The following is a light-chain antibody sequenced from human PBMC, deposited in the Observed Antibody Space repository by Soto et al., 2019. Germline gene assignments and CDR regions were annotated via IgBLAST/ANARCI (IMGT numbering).Light chain of an antibody. CDR2: GAS. Sequence: EIVLTQSPGTLSLSPGERATLSCRASQSITGSYLAWYQQKPDQAPRLLIYGASSRATGIPDRFSGSGSGTDFTLTISRLEPEDFAVYYCQQYGSSAWTFGQGTKVEIK. CDR1: QSITGSY. J-gene: IGKJ1*01. CDR3: QQYGSSAWT. V-gene: IGKV3-20*01.